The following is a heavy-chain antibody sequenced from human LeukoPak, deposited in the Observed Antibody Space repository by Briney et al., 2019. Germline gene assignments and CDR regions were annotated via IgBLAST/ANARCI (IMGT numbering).Heavy chain of an antibody. Sequence: ASVKVSCKVSGYTLTELSMHWVRQAPGKGLEWMGGFDPEDGETIYAQKFQGRVTMTEDTSTDTAYMELSSLRSEDTAVYYCATITMVRGLFGPWGQGTLVTVSS. CDR3: ATITMVRGLFGP. CDR1: GYTLTELS. CDR2: FDPEDGET. D-gene: IGHD3-10*01. J-gene: IGHJ5*02. V-gene: IGHV1-24*01.